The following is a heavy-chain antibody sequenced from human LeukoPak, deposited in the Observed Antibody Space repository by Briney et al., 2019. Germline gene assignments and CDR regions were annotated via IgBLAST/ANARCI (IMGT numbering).Heavy chain of an antibody. CDR1: GGSISSGSYY. D-gene: IGHD3-22*01. CDR2: IYTSGST. CDR3: ARARYYDSSGYYWGIDY. Sequence: SETLSLTCTVSGGSISSGSYYWSWIRQPAGKGLEWIGRIYTSGSTNYNPSLKSRVTISVDTSKNQFSLKLSSVTAADTAVYYCARARYYDSSGYYWGIDYWGQGTLVTVSS. J-gene: IGHJ4*02. V-gene: IGHV4-61*02.